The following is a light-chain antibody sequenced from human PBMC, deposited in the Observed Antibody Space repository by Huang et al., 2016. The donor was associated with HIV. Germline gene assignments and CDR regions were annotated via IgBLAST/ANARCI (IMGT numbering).Light chain of an antibody. V-gene: IGKV3-20*01. J-gene: IGKJ4*01. CDR1: QIVSSSY. CDR3: QQYGSSSLT. CDR2: GAS. Sequence: EIALTQSPGTLSLSPGESATRSCRASQIVSSSYLAWYQQKPGQAPRLLIYGASNRAAGIPDRFRGRGSGTDFTLTISRLEPEDFAVYFCQQYGSSSLTFGGGTKVEIK.